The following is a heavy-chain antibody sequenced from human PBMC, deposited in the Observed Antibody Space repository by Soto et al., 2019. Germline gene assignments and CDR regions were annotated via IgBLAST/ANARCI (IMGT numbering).Heavy chain of an antibody. CDR1: GYKFISYW. CDR3: ARSTDGNYYYYGMDG. Sequence: GESLKISCEGSGYKFISYWIYWVRQMPGKGLEWMGRIDPSASYTNYSPSFQGHVTYSADKSISTAYLQWSSLKASDTAMYYWARSTDGNYYYYGMDGWGQGSTVTVSS. J-gene: IGHJ6*02. CDR2: IDPSASYT. D-gene: IGHD1-26*01. V-gene: IGHV5-10-1*01.